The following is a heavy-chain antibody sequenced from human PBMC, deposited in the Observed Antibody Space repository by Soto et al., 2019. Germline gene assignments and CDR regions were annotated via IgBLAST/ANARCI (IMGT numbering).Heavy chain of an antibody. V-gene: IGHV3-7*05. D-gene: IGHD6-6*01. CDR3: ARESSSSIRRNYVMDV. Sequence: GGSLRLSCAASGSTFSSYWMSWVRQAPGKGLEWVANIKQDGSEKYYVDSVKGRFTISRDNAKNSLYLQMNSLRAEDTAVYYCARESSSSIRRNYVMDVWGQGTTVTVFS. J-gene: IGHJ6*02. CDR1: GSTFSSYW. CDR2: IKQDGSEK.